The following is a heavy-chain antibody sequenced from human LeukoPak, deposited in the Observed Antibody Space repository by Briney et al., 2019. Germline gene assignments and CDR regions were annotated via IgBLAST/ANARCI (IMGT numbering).Heavy chain of an antibody. V-gene: IGHV3-21*01. CDR3: ATGGGQFDY. J-gene: IGHJ4*02. D-gene: IGHD3-16*01. CDR1: GFTVCSNY. CDR2: ISSSSSYI. Sequence: GGSLSLSCAASGFTVCSNYMSWVRQAPGKGLEWVSSISSSSSYIYYADSVKGRFTISRDNAKNSLYLQMNSLRAEDTAVYYCATGGGQFDYWGQGTLVTVSS.